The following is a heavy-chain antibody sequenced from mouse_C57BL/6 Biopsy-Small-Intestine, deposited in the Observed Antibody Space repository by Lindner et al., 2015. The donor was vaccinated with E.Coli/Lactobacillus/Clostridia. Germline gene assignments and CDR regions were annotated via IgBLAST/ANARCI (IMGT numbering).Heavy chain of an antibody. CDR3: ARDLGDVYYDNSGYNYFEY. D-gene: IGHD2-4*01. V-gene: IGHV1-4*02. Sequence: SVKVSCKASGYTFTSYGISWVRQAPGQGLEWMGWISGFNGNTDYRQKFQDRITMTTDTSTGTAYMELRSLRSDDTAVYYCARDLGDVYYDNSGYNYFEYWGQGTLVTVSS. CDR1: GYTFTSYG. CDR2: ISGFNGNT. J-gene: IGHJ2*01.